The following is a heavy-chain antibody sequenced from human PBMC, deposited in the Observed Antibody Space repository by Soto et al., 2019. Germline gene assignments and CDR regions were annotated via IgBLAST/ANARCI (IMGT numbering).Heavy chain of an antibody. D-gene: IGHD2-21*02. CDR1: GGTFSSYA. CDR2: IIPIFGTA. CDR3: ARDAYCGGDCYPPSYYYGMDV. J-gene: IGHJ6*02. Sequence: QVQLVQSGAEVKKPGSSVKVSCKASGGTFSSYAISWVRQAPGQGLEWMGGIIPIFGTANYAQKFQGRVTITADESTSTASMELSSLRSEDMAVYYCARDAYCGGDCYPPSYYYGMDVWGQGTTVTVSS. V-gene: IGHV1-69*01.